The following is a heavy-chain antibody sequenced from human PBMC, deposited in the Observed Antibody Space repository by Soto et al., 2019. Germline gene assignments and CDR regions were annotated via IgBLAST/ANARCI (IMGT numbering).Heavy chain of an antibody. Sequence: ASVKVSCKFSGYTLTELSMHWVRQAPGKGLEWMGGFDPEDDETIYAQNFQGRVTMTEDTSTDTAYMELSSLRPQDTAIYYCATDSDSGSYRPIGLDAFDLWGQGTVVTVSS. CDR1: GYTLTELS. CDR2: FDPEDDET. CDR3: ATDSDSGSYRPIGLDAFDL. J-gene: IGHJ3*01. D-gene: IGHD1-26*01. V-gene: IGHV1-24*01.